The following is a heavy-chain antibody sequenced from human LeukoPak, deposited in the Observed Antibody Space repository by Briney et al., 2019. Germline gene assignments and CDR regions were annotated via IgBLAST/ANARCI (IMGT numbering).Heavy chain of an antibody. V-gene: IGHV4-30-4*08. CDR1: GGSISSSSYY. D-gene: IGHD3-10*01. CDR2: IYYSGST. J-gene: IGHJ4*02. Sequence: SETLSLTCTVSGGSISSSSYYWGWIRQPPGKGLEWIGYIYYSGSTYYNPSLKSRVTISVDTSKTQFSLKLSSVTAADTAVYYCARGQYYYGSGSYGPVDYWGQGTLVTVSS. CDR3: ARGQYYYGSGSYGPVDY.